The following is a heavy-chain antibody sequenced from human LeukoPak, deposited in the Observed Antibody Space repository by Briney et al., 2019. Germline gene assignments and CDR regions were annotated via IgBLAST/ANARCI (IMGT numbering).Heavy chain of an antibody. D-gene: IGHD3-22*01. CDR1: GFTFSDYS. J-gene: IGHJ4*02. CDR3: ARERDISGYTPDF. CDR2: ISSSGRSI. Sequence: GGSLRLSCAVSGFTFSDYSMNWVRQAPGKGREWISYISSSGRSIYYADSVKGRFTISRDNAKKSLWLQMNNLRAEDTAVYYCARERDISGYTPDFWGQGTLVTVSS. V-gene: IGHV3-48*01.